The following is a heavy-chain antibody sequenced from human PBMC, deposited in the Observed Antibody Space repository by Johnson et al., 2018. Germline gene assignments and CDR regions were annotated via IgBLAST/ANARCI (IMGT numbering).Heavy chain of an antibody. CDR3: AKEGHHDPRYDYYYLDV. CDR2: ISGSGCDYT. D-gene: IGHD3-3*01. CDR1: GFTFSDYA. Sequence: VQLVESGGGLVQPGGSLRLSCAASGFTFSDYAMPWVRQAPGKGPELVSTISGSGCDYTSYADSVKGRCNISKDNSKNTPYMQMNSLKVEDMAVYYCAKEGHHDPRYDYYYLDVWGKGTTVTVS. J-gene: IGHJ6*03. V-gene: IGHV3-23*04.